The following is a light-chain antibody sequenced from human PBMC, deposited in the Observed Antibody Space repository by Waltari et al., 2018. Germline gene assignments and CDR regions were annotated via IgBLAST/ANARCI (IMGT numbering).Light chain of an antibody. V-gene: IGKV1-5*03. Sequence: DIQMTQSPSTLSASVGDRVTITCRPSQSSSGWLAWYQQKPGKDPNLLIYKASSLEGGVPSRFNASGFGTEFTLTINSLQPDDLATYYCQQYNSYPGTFGQGTKVEIK. CDR2: KAS. CDR3: QQYNSYPGT. J-gene: IGKJ1*01. CDR1: QSSSGW.